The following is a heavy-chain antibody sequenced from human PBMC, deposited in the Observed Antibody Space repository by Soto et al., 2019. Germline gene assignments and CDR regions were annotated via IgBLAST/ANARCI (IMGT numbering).Heavy chain of an antibody. Sequence: SETLSLTCTVSGGSISSYYWSWIRQPPGKGLEWIGYIYYSGSTNYNPSLKSRVTISVDTSKNQFSLKLSSVTAADTAVYYCAGTYMVRGVYDYWGQGTLVTSPQ. D-gene: IGHD3-10*01. J-gene: IGHJ4*02. V-gene: IGHV4-59*01. CDR1: GGSISSYY. CDR2: IYYSGST. CDR3: AGTYMVRGVYDY.